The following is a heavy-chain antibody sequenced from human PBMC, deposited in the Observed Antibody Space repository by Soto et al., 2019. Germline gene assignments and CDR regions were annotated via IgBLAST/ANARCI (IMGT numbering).Heavy chain of an antibody. J-gene: IGHJ4*02. CDR3: TRHGGVSVQLVLYY. CDR2: IRSKANSYAT. D-gene: IGHD6-13*01. V-gene: IGHV3-73*02. Sequence: EVQLVESGGGLVQPGGSLKLSCAASGFTFSGSAMHWVRQASGKGLEWVGRIRSKANSYATAYAASVKGRFTISRDDSKNTAYLQMNSLKTEDTAVYYCTRHGGVSVQLVLYYWGQGTLVTVSS. CDR1: GFTFSGSA.